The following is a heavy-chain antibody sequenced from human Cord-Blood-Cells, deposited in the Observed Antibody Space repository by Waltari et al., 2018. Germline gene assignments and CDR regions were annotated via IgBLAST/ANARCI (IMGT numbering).Heavy chain of an antibody. CDR2: IYYSGST. J-gene: IGHJ3*02. CDR3: ARPNYDSSGYYHAFDI. CDR1: GGSISSSCYY. V-gene: IGHV4-39*01. D-gene: IGHD3-22*01. Sequence: QLQLQESGPGLVKPSETLSLPCTVSGGSISSSCYYWGWIRQPPGKGLAWIGSIYYSGSTYYNPSLKSRVTISVDTSKHQFSLKLSSVTAADTAVYYCARPNYDSSGYYHAFDIWGQGTMVTVSS.